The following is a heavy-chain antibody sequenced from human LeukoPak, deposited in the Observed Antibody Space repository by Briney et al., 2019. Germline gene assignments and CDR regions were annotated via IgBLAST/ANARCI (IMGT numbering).Heavy chain of an antibody. CDR2: IYYSGST. Sequence: PSETLSLTCTVSGGSISSSNFYWGWIRQPPGKGLEWIGSIYYSGSTYYNPSLKSRVSISVDTSKNQFSLKLSSVTAADTAVYYCARGQVGARSGGDYWGQGTLVTVSS. CDR3: ARGQVGARSGGDY. CDR1: GGSISSSNFY. D-gene: IGHD1-26*01. J-gene: IGHJ4*02. V-gene: IGHV4-39*07.